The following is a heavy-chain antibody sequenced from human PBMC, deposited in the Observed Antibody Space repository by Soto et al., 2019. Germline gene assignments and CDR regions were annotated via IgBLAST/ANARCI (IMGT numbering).Heavy chain of an antibody. CDR2: ISGSGGNT. J-gene: IGHJ5*02. D-gene: IGHD5-18*01. V-gene: IGHV3-23*01. CDR1: GFSFGNYA. Sequence: RRLSCSASGFSFGNYAMTWVRQAPGKGLDWVSSISGSGGNTYYADSVKGRFSISRDNSKNTLYLQMNSLRAEDTAVYYCAKNLGDYNSGSSRWLDPWGQGTLVTVSS. CDR3: AKNLGDYNSGSSRWLDP.